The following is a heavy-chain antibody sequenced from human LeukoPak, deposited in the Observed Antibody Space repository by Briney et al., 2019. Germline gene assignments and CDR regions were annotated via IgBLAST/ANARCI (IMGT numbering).Heavy chain of an antibody. CDR1: GFTFSNYW. CDR2: IKQDGSEK. J-gene: IGHJ4*02. D-gene: IGHD3-3*01. Sequence: GGSLRLSCAASGFTFSNYWMSWVRQGPVKGLEWVANIKQDGSEKYYVDSVKGRFSISRDDTKNSLYLQLNSLRAEDTAVYYCAREGLRFLEWSSYYFDYWGLGTLVTVSS. CDR3: AREGLRFLEWSSYYFDY. V-gene: IGHV3-7*01.